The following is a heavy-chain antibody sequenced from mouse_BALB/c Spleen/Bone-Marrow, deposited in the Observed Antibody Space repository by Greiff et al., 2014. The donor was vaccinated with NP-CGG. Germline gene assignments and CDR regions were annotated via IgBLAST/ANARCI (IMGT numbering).Heavy chain of an antibody. CDR2: IDPANGNT. Sequence: EVQLQQSGAELVKPGASVKLSCTASGFNIKDTYMHWVKQRPEQGLEWIGRIDPANGNTKYDPKFQGKATITADTSSNTAYLQLSGLTSEDTAVYYGARWEYYAMDYWGQGTSVTVSS. CDR3: ARWEYYAMDY. D-gene: IGHD4-1*01. V-gene: IGHV14-3*02. J-gene: IGHJ4*01. CDR1: GFNIKDTY.